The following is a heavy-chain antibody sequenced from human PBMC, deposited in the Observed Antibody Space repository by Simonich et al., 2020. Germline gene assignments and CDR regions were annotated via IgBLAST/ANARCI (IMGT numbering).Heavy chain of an antibody. Sequence: EVQLVESGGGLVQPGGSLRLSCAASGFTFSSYWMSWVRQATGKGLEWVADIKQDESEKYYVDSVKGRFTISRDNAKSSLYLQMNSLRAEDTAVYYCARDREVYGSGSYYNYWGQGTLVTVSS. CDR3: ARDREVYGSGSYYNY. CDR2: IKQDESEK. CDR1: GFTFSSYW. D-gene: IGHD3-10*01. J-gene: IGHJ4*02. V-gene: IGHV3-7*01.